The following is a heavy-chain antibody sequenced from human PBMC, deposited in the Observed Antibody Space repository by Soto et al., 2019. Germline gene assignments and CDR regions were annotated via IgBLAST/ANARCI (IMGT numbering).Heavy chain of an antibody. CDR1: GGTFSGYA. J-gene: IGHJ5*02. D-gene: IGHD3-10*01. CDR2: IIPIFGTA. CDR3: AREPFGRFDP. Sequence: RASVKVSCKASGGTFSGYAISWVRQAPGQGLEWMGGIIPIFGTANYAQKFQGRVTITADKSTSTAYMELSSLRSDDTAVYYCAREPFGRFDPWGQGTLVTVSS. V-gene: IGHV1-69*06.